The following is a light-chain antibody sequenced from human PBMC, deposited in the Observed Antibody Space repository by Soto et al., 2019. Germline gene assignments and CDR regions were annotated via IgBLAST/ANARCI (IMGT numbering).Light chain of an antibody. CDR1: SSNIGSNP. J-gene: IGLJ1*01. Sequence: QSVLTQPPSASGPPGQSVIISCSGSSSNIGSNPVNWYQQLPGVAPKFLIYSNTLRPSGVPDRFSGSKSGTSASLAISGLQSDDEADYYCAAWDDSLNAYVFGTGTKVTVL. CDR3: AAWDDSLNAYV. CDR2: SNT. V-gene: IGLV1-44*01.